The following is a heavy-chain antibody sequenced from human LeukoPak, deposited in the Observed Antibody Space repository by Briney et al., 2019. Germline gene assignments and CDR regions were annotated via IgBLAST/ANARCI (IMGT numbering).Heavy chain of an antibody. Sequence: GGSLRLSCAASGFTFRSYEMNWVRQAPGKGLEWVAFISYRGDTMYYADSVRGRFTISRDNAMSSLYLQMNSLRDDDTAVYYCARGETAVTSYLHFWGQGTLVTVSS. J-gene: IGHJ4*02. CDR1: GFTFRSYE. V-gene: IGHV3-48*03. CDR3: ARGETAVTSYLHF. D-gene: IGHD4-17*01. CDR2: ISYRGDTM.